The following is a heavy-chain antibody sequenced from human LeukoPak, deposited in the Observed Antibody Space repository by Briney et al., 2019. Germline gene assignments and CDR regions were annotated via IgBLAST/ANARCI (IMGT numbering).Heavy chain of an antibody. Sequence: GGSLRLSCAASGFTFSSYSMNWVRQAPGKGLEWVSSISSSSSYIYYADSVKGRFTISRDNAKNSLYLQMNSLRAEDPAVYYCARSHGGNSGWFDPWGQGTLVTVSS. V-gene: IGHV3-21*01. CDR2: ISSSSSYI. CDR3: ARSHGGNSGWFDP. CDR1: GFTFSSYS. J-gene: IGHJ5*02. D-gene: IGHD4-23*01.